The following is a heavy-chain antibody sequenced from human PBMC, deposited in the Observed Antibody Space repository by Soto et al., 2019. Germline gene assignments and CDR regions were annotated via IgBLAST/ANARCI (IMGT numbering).Heavy chain of an antibody. V-gene: IGHV3-33*01. CDR1: GFTFSSYG. D-gene: IGHD3-22*01. Sequence: GGSLRLSCAASGFTFSSYGMHWVRQAPGKGLEWVAVIWYDGSNKYYADSVKGRFTISRDNSKNTLYLQMNSLRAEDTAVYYCARELETVFSGYYYYYYGMDVWGQGTTVTVSS. CDR2: IWYDGSNK. CDR3: ARELETVFSGYYYYYYGMDV. J-gene: IGHJ6*02.